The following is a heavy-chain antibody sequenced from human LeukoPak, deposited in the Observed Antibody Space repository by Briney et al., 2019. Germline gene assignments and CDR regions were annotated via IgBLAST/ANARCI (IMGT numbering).Heavy chain of an antibody. D-gene: IGHD1-26*01. CDR3: ARELGSGGSYYERLAYFDY. V-gene: IGHV1-69*01. Sequence: SVKVSCKASGGTFSSYAISWVRQAPGQGLEWMGGIIPIFGTANYAQKFQGRVTITADESTSTAYMELSSLRSEDTAVYHCARELGSGGSYYERLAYFDYWGQGTLSPSPQ. CDR2: IIPIFGTA. J-gene: IGHJ4*02. CDR1: GGTFSSYA.